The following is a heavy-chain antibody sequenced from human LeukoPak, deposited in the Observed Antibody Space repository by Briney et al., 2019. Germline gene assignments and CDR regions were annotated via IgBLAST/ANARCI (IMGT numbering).Heavy chain of an antibody. V-gene: IGHV3-33*06. J-gene: IGHJ6*03. CDR2: IWYDGSNK. CDR3: AKDSGSKGYSFYYMDV. CDR1: GFTFSSYG. Sequence: GGSLRLSCAASGFTFSSYGMHWVRQAPGKGLEWVAVIWYDGSNKYYADSVKGRFTISRDNYKNKLYVQINRQRAEETAVYYCAKDSGSKGYSFYYMDVWGKGTTVTVSS. D-gene: IGHD2-15*01.